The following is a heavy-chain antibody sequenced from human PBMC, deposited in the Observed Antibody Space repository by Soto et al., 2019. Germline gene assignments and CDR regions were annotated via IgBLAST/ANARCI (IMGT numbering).Heavy chain of an antibody. V-gene: IGHV3-23*01. CDR2: ITGSGGCT. Sequence: SLRLSCAASGFTFSSYAMTWVRQAPGKGLEWVSGITGSGGCTYYADSVKGRFTISRDNSKNTLYLQMSSLRAEDTAVYYCAKDLDSSSWYNYFDSWGQGTLVTVSS. CDR3: AKDLDSSSWYNYFDS. J-gene: IGHJ4*02. CDR1: GFTFSSYA. D-gene: IGHD6-13*01.